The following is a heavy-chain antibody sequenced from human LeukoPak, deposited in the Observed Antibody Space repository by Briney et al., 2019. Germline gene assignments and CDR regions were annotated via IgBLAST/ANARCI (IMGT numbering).Heavy chain of an antibody. CDR1: GYTFTSYD. D-gene: IGHD2-21*02. CDR3: ARADCGGDCYSDY. CDR2: MNPNSGNT. Sequence: GASVTVSCKASGYTFTSYDINWVRQAPGQGLEWMGWMNPNSGNTGYAQKFQGRVTMTRNTSISTAYMELSSLRSEDTAAYYCARADCGGDCYSDYWGQGTLVTVSS. V-gene: IGHV1-8*01. J-gene: IGHJ4*02.